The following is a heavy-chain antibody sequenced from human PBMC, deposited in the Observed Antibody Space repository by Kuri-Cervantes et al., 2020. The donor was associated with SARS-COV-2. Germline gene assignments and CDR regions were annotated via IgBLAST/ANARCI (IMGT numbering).Heavy chain of an antibody. CDR1: GFNFSTTD. Sequence: GESLKISCVASGFNFSTTDMHWVRQAPGKGLEWVTFISSDGKNKKCMASGKGRFTISRDNSQNTLHLQMKSLRDEDTAIYYCAKDRVGVHDFWGQGTLVTVSS. CDR2: ISSDGKNK. CDR3: AKDRVGVHDF. V-gene: IGHV3-30*18. D-gene: IGHD2-21*01. J-gene: IGHJ4*02.